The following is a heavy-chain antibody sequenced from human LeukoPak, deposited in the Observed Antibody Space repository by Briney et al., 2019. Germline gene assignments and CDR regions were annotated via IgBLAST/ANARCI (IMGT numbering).Heavy chain of an antibody. J-gene: IGHJ4*02. CDR2: ISGSSTYI. V-gene: IGHV3-21*01. D-gene: IGHD3-3*01. CDR1: GFTFSSCG. Sequence: GGSLRPSCAASGFTFSSCGMNWVRQAPGKGPEWVSSISGSSTYIYYADSVKGRFTISRDNAKNSLSLQMNSLRAEDTAVYYCARGSEWSSGVSDYWGQGTLVTVSS. CDR3: ARGSEWSSGVSDY.